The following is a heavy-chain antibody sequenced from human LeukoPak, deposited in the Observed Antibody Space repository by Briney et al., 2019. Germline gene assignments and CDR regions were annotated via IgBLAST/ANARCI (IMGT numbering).Heavy chain of an antibody. CDR2: IIPIFGTA. CDR1: GGTFSSYA. J-gene: IGHJ4*02. Sequence: PVKVSCKASGGTFSSYAISWVRQAPGQGLEWMGGIIPIFGTANYAQKFQGRVTITTDESTSTAYMELSSLRSEDTAVYYCARPKRDGYNYDFDYWGQGTLVTVSS. CDR3: ARPKRDGYNYDFDY. D-gene: IGHD5-24*01. V-gene: IGHV1-69*05.